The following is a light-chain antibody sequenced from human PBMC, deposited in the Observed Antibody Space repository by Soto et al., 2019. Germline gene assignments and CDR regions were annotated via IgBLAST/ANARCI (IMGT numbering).Light chain of an antibody. CDR3: QTWGTGIQV. CDR2: LNSDGSH. Sequence: QPVLTQSPSASASLGASVKLTCTLSSGHSSYAIAWHQQQPEKGPRYLMKLNSDGSHSKGDGIPDRFSGYSSGAERYLTISSLQSEDEADYYCQTWGTGIQVFGGGTKPTVL. CDR1: SGHSSYA. V-gene: IGLV4-69*01. J-gene: IGLJ3*02.